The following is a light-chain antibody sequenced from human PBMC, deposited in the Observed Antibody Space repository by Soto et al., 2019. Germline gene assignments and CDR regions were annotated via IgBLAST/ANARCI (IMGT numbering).Light chain of an antibody. V-gene: IGKV3-15*01. J-gene: IGKJ2*01. CDR2: GAS. CDR1: QSVGHS. CDR3: QRYNDWPEYT. Sequence: EMGMTQSPATLSVSPGEGVTLSCRVSQSVGHSLAWYQQKPGQPPRILIYGASTRVTGVPPRFSGSGSGTEFTLTITSLQSEDFALYYCQRYNDWPEYTFGQGTRLEIK.